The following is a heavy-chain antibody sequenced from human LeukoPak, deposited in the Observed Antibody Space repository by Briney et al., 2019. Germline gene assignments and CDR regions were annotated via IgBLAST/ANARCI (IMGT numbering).Heavy chain of an antibody. Sequence: PGGSLRLSCAASGLTRSSYAMSWIRQAPGKWLEWVSGISGSGGSTYYADSVKGRFTISRDNSKNTLYLQMNSLRAEDTAIYYCATTLPRASTHMAVWGKGTPVTVSS. J-gene: IGHJ6*03. CDR1: GLTRSSYA. V-gene: IGHV3-23*01. D-gene: IGHD1-1*01. CDR2: ISGSGGST. CDR3: ATTLPRASTHMAV.